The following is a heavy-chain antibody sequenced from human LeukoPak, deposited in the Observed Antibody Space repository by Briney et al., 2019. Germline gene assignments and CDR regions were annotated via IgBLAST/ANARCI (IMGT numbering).Heavy chain of an antibody. V-gene: IGHV1-24*01. CDR2: FDPEDGET. J-gene: IGHJ3*02. Sequence: ASVKVSCKVSGYTLTELSMHWVRQAPGKGLEWMGGFDPEDGETIYAQKFQGRVTMTEDTSTDTAYMELSSLRSEDTAVYYCARCLRGGDFVAQDAFGIWGQGTMVTVSS. CDR1: GYTLTELS. D-gene: IGHD2-21*02. CDR3: ARCLRGGDFVAQDAFGI.